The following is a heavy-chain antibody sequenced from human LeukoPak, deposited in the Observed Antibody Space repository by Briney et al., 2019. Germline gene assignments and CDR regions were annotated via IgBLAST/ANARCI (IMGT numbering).Heavy chain of an antibody. CDR3: AGSGTNPPPLFDY. CDR2: INHSGSN. Sequence: TSETLSLTSAVYGGSFSGYNWSWIRQPPGKGLEWIGEINHSGSNNYNPSLTSRATISVDTSKNQFSLKLSSVTAADTAVYYRAGSGTNPPPLFDYWGQGTLVTVSS. CDR1: GGSFSGYN. V-gene: IGHV4-34*01. D-gene: IGHD3-10*01. J-gene: IGHJ4*02.